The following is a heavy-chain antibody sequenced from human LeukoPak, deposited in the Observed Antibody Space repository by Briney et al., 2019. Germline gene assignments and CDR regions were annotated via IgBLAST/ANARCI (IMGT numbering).Heavy chain of an antibody. D-gene: IGHD3-22*01. J-gene: IGHJ4*02. V-gene: IGHV1-69*13. Sequence: SVKVSCKASGGTFSSYAISRVRQAPGQGLEWMGGIIPIFGTANYAQKFQGRVTITADESTSTAYMELSSLRSEDTAVYYCARLFSSYYYDISGYYVEWGQGTLVTVSS. CDR3: ARLFSSYYYDISGYYVE. CDR1: GGTFSSYA. CDR2: IIPIFGTA.